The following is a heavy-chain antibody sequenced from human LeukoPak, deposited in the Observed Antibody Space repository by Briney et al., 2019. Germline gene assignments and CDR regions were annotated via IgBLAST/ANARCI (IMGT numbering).Heavy chain of an antibody. CDR2: ISSSSSYI. D-gene: IGHD2-2*01. CDR1: GFTFSSAW. V-gene: IGHV3-21*01. Sequence: GESLRLSCAASGFTFSSAWMSWVRQAPGKGLEWVSSISSSSSYIYYADSVKGRFTISRDNAKNSLYLQMNSLRAEDTAVYYCARDGRDCSSTSCYLPSYYFDYWGQGTLVTVSS. J-gene: IGHJ4*02. CDR3: ARDGRDCSSTSCYLPSYYFDY.